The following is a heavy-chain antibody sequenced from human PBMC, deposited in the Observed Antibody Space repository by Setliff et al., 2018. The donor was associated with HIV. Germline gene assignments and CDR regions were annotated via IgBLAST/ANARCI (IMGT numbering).Heavy chain of an antibody. CDR2: ISMSSHTSV. Sequence: PGGSLRLSCTASGFTFGDNAMSWVRQAPGKGLEWVSYISMSSHTSVIYSDSVKGRFTISRDNARNSFYLQMNSLRVDDTAVYFCARDKWASGFDFWGHGTLVTVSS. V-gene: IGHV3-48*01. J-gene: IGHJ4*01. CDR3: ARDKWASGFDF. D-gene: IGHD1-26*01. CDR1: GFTFGDNA.